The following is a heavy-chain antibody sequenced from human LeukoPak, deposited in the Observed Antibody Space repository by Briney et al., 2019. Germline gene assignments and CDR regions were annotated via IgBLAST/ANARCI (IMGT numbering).Heavy chain of an antibody. CDR1: GGSISNYY. D-gene: IGHD5-12*01. CDR2: ISDSGSA. CDR3: ATDKGYHYY. V-gene: IGHV4-59*01. Sequence: SETLSLTCTVSGGSISNYYWIWLRQPPGKGLEWVGHISDSGSANYTPSLKCRVTISGDTSKNQVSLNLSSLTTADTAVYYCATDKGYHYYWGQGTLVTVSS. J-gene: IGHJ4*02.